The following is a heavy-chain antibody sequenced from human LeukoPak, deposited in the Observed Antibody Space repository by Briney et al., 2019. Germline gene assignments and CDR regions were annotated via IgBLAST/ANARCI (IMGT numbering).Heavy chain of an antibody. CDR3: ARYCSGGNCYSGLY. D-gene: IGHD2-15*01. CDR1: GFTFTSYG. Sequence: AGSLRLSCAASGFTFTSYGMTWVRQPPGKGLEWVSTFTSSGGSTYYAASVKGLFTIFSDCSKNTLLLQMTSLRAEDTAVYYCARYCSGGNCYSGLYWGQGTLVTVSS. J-gene: IGHJ4*02. CDR2: FTSSGGST. V-gene: IGHV3-23*01.